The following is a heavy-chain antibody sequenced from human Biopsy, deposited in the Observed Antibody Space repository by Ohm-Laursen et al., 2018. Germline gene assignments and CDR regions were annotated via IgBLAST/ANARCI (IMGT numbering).Heavy chain of an antibody. CDR1: GESFSGSY. Sequence: SDTLSLTCAVYGESFSGSYWTWIRQPPGKGLEWLGEMSHSGSTNHNPSLKSRVTISMDTSKNQFSLKLTSVTAADTAVYYCARWEVGYSANDLRFDYWGQGTLVTVSS. J-gene: IGHJ4*02. CDR2: MSHSGST. V-gene: IGHV4-34*01. D-gene: IGHD5-12*01. CDR3: ARWEVGYSANDLRFDY.